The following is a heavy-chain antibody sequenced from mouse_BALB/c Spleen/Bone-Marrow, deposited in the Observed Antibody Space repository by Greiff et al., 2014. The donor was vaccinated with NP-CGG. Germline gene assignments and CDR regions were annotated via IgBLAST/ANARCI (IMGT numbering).Heavy chain of an antibody. Sequence: VQLKESGGGLVQPGGSLKLSCAASGFTFSSYGVSWVRQTPDKRLELVANINTNGVYTYYPDSVKGRFTISRDNAKNTLYLQMSSLKSEDTAMYYCARGVDVYSWFAYWGQGTLVTVSA. D-gene: IGHD2-3*01. V-gene: IGHV5-6-3*01. CDR3: ARGVDVYSWFAY. CDR2: INTNGVYT. CDR1: GFTFSSYG. J-gene: IGHJ3*01.